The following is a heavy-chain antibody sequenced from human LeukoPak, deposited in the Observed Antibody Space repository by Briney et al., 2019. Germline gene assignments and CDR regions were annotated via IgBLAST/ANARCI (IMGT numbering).Heavy chain of an antibody. J-gene: IGHJ5*02. CDR1: GGSISSYY. D-gene: IGHD2-2*01. V-gene: IGHV4-4*07. CDR2: IYTSGST. CDR3: ASVAPYCSSTSCYPITYNWFDP. Sequence: SETVSLTCTVSGGSISSYYWSWIRQPAGKGLEWIGRIYTSGSTNYNPSLKSRVTMSVDTSKNQFSLKLSSVTAADTAVYYCASVAPYCSSTSCYPITYNWFDPWGQGTLVTVSS.